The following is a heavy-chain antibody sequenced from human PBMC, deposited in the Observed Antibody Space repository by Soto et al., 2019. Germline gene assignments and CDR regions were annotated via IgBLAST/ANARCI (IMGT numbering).Heavy chain of an antibody. CDR3: SRHRRSFNYYDSSAYYSSYYYGMDV. Sequence: GESLKISCKGSGYSFTSYWIGWVHQMPGKGLEWMGIIYPGDSDTRYSPSFQGQVTISADKYISTAYLQWSSLKASDTAMYYCSRHRRSFNYYDSSAYYSSYYYGMDVWGQGTTVTVSS. V-gene: IGHV5-51*07. D-gene: IGHD3-22*01. CDR2: IYPGDSDT. CDR1: GYSFTSYW. J-gene: IGHJ6*02.